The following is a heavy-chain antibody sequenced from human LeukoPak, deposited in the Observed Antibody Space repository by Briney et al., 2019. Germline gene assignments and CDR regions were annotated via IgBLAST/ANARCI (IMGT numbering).Heavy chain of an antibody. CDR3: AMYYYDSSGFLTDDAFDI. CDR2: TSGSGGST. V-gene: IGHV3-23*01. Sequence: PGGSLRLSCAASGFTFSSYAMSWVRQAPGKGLEWVSATSGSGGSTYYADSVKGRFTISRDNSKNTLYLQMNSLRAEDTAVYYCAMYYYDSSGFLTDDAFDIWGQGTMVTVSS. J-gene: IGHJ3*02. D-gene: IGHD3-22*01. CDR1: GFTFSSYA.